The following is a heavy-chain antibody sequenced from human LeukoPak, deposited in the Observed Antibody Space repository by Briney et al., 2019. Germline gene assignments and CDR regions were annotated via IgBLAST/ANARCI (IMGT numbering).Heavy chain of an antibody. D-gene: IGHD6-19*01. J-gene: IGHJ6*02. CDR2: IYSGGST. V-gene: IGHV3-53*01. Sequence: GGSLRLSCAASGFTVSSNYMSWVRQAPGKGLEWVSVIYSGGSTYYADSVQGRFTISRDNAKDTLYLQMNSLRAGDTAVYYCANQPGLYNSGWSWTYHFLAMDVWGQGTTVIVSS. CDR1: GFTVSSNY. CDR3: ANQPGLYNSGWSWTYHFLAMDV.